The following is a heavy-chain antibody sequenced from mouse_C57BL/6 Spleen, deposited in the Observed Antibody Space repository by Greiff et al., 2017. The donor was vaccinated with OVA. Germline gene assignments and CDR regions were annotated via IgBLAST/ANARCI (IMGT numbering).Heavy chain of an antibody. CDR3: ARRVTYYDYDGGRFDY. CDR1: GYTFTSYW. Sequence: QVQLQQSGAELVMPGASVKLSCKASGYTFTSYWMHWVKQRPGQGLEWIGEIDPSDSYTNYNQKFTGKSTLTVAKSSSQAYMKLSSLTSEDAAVYYCARRVTYYDYDGGRFDYWGQGTTLTVSS. J-gene: IGHJ2*01. D-gene: IGHD2-4*01. CDR2: IDPSDSYT. V-gene: IGHV1-69*01.